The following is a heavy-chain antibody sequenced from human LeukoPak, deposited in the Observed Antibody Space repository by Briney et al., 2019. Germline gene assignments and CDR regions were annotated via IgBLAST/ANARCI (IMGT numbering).Heavy chain of an antibody. D-gene: IGHD6-19*01. J-gene: IGHJ5*02. CDR1: GASFSYDY. CDR2: FYHSGGT. CDR3: ARGYSSGWNGRVAFDP. V-gene: IGHV4-59*01. Sequence: SETLSLTCAVYGASFSYDYWNWIRQPPGKGLEWIGFFYHSGGTHYNPSLKSRVTISLDTSKSQVSLNLNSVTAADTAVYYCARGYSSGWNGRVAFDPWGQGTLVTVSS.